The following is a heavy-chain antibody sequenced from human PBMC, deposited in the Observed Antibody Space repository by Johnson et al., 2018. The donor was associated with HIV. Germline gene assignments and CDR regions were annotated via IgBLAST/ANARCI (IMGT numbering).Heavy chain of an antibody. CDR2: ISYDGSNK. J-gene: IGHJ3*02. CDR1: GITFSSYA. V-gene: IGHV3-30*04. CDR3: ARDPDWGYYDSTAFDI. D-gene: IGHD3-22*01. Sequence: QVQLVESGGGVVQHGRSLRLSCAASGITFSSYAMHWVRQAPGKGLEWVAVISYDGSNKYYADSVKGRFTISRDNSKNTLYLQMNSLRAEDTAVYYCARDPDWGYYDSTAFDIWGQGTMVTVSS.